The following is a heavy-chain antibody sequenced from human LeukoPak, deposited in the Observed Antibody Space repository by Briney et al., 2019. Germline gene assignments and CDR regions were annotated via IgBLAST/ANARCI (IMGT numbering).Heavy chain of an antibody. CDR3: ASGSGFLFDH. V-gene: IGHV3-7*01. J-gene: IGHJ4*02. CDR1: GFTFSSLW. D-gene: IGHD6-19*01. CDR2: IKQDGSEI. Sequence: PGGSLRLSCAVSGFTFSSLWMTWVRQAPGKGLEWVANIKQDGSEIYYVDSVEGRFTISRDNAKNSLYLQMNSLRAEDTAVYYCASGSGFLFDHWGQGTLVTVSS.